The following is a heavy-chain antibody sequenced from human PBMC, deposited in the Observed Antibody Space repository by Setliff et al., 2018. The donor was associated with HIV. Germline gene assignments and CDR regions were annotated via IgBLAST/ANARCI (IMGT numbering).Heavy chain of an antibody. Sequence: GGSLRLSCAASGFNFKSYGMHWVRQAPGKGLEWVAVIWYDGSKKYYADSVKGRFTISRDNLKKRVYLQMSSLRAEDTAVYFCARDTGQLVYYFDSWGQGTLVTVSS. J-gene: IGHJ4*02. D-gene: IGHD6-6*01. CDR3: ARDTGQLVYYFDS. CDR2: IWYDGSKK. CDR1: GFNFKSYG. V-gene: IGHV3-33*08.